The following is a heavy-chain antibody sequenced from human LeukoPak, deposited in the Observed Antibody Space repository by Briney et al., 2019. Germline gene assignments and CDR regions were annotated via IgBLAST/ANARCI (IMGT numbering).Heavy chain of an antibody. J-gene: IGHJ4*02. V-gene: IGHV3-23*01. CDR3: AKESYYDSSGSFYFDY. CDR1: GFTFSSYG. Sequence: GGSLRLSCAASGFTFSSYGMHWVRQAPGKGLEWVSGISGSGDNTYYADSVKGRFTISRDNSKNTLYVQVNSLGTEDTAAYYCAKESYYDSSGSFYFDYWGQGTLVTVSS. D-gene: IGHD3-22*01. CDR2: ISGSGDNT.